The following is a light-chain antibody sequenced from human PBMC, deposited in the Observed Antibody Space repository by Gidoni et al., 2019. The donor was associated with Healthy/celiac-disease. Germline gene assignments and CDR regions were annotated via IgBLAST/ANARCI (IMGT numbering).Light chain of an antibody. CDR2: DVS. J-gene: IGLJ2*01. Sequence: QSALTQPASVSGSPGQSITISCTGTSSDVGGYNYVSWYQQHPGKAPKLMIYDVSNRPPGVSNRFAGSKSGNTASLTISGLQAEDEADYYGSSYTSSSSVVFGGGTKLTVL. CDR3: SSYTSSSSVV. V-gene: IGLV2-14*01. CDR1: SSDVGGYNY.